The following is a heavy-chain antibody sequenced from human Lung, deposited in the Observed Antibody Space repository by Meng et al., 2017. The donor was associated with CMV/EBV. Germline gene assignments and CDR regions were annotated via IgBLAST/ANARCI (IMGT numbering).Heavy chain of an antibody. CDR2: IKNDGGNDEK. V-gene: IGHV3-30*02. Sequence: GGSLRLSCAASGFTFSSYSMNWVRQAPGKGLEWVTIIKNDGGNDEKYYADSVMGRFTISGDISKNTVYLQMNSLKPEDTAVYYCAKDFKGHFTMDVWGQGXTVTVSS. CDR1: GFTFSSYS. CDR3: AKDFKGHFTMDV. J-gene: IGHJ6*02.